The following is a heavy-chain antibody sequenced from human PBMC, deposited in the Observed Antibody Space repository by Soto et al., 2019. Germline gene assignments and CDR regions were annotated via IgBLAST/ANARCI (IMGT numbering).Heavy chain of an antibody. J-gene: IGHJ4*02. CDR1: GGTFSSYA. CDR3: AVSSITMIVVVINSYFDY. CDR2: IIPIFGTA. D-gene: IGHD3-22*01. Sequence: ASVKVSCKASGGTFSSYAISWVRQAPGQGLEWMGGIIPIFGTANYAQKFQGRVTITADESTSTAYMELSSLRSEDTAVYYCAVSSITMIVVVINSYFDYWGQGTLVTVSS. V-gene: IGHV1-69*13.